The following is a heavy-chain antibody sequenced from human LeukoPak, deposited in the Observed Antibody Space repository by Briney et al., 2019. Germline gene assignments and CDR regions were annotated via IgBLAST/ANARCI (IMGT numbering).Heavy chain of an antibody. Sequence: SETLSLTCIVSGGSINGAYWNWILLPPGKGLEWIGYILSTGSTKYSPALKSRVTTSLDTPKNQLSLKVTSATAADTAMYYCARRPLDDCSSGNCYTYGFDIWGRGTMVTVST. D-gene: IGHD2-15*01. CDR1: GGSINGAY. V-gene: IGHV4-59*08. J-gene: IGHJ3*02. CDR3: ARRPLDDCSSGNCYTYGFDI. CDR2: ILSTGST.